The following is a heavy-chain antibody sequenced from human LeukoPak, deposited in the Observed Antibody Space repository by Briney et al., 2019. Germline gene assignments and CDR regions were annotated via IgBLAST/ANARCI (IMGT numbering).Heavy chain of an antibody. Sequence: SETLSLTCTVSGGSISSYYWSWIRQPPGKGLEWIGYIYYSGSTNYNPSLKSRVTISADTSKNQLSLKLSSVTAADTAVYYCARGPANYDILTGYYHDAFDIWGQGTMVTVSS. J-gene: IGHJ3*02. CDR1: GGSISSYY. V-gene: IGHV4-59*01. CDR3: ARGPANYDILTGYYHDAFDI. D-gene: IGHD3-9*01. CDR2: IYYSGST.